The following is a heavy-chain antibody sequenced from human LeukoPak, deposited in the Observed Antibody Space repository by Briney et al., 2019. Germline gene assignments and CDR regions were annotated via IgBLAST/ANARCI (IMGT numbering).Heavy chain of an antibody. Sequence: PSETLSLTCTISRGSIRSSSWTWVRQPAGKGLEWIGLVLTSGTAIYNPSLKSRVTMSLDTSKSQFSLNVTSVTAADTAVYYCTRVSYFAFLSGSYSSPPGDGFDIWGQGTMVIVSS. V-gene: IGHV4-4*07. J-gene: IGHJ3*02. CDR3: TRVSYFAFLSGSYSSPPGDGFDI. CDR1: RGSIRSSS. D-gene: IGHD3-3*01. CDR2: VLTSGTA.